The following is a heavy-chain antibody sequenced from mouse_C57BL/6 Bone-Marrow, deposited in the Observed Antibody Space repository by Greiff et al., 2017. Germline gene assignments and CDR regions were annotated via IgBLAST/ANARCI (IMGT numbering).Heavy chain of an antibody. J-gene: IGHJ2*01. CDR3: ARRGDSSGYEGYFDY. D-gene: IGHD3-2*02. CDR2: ILPGSGST. Sequence: QVQLQQSGAELMKPGASVKLSCKATGYTFTGYWIEWVKQRPGHGLGWIGEILPGSGSTNYTEKFKGKATFTADTSSNTAYMQLSSLTTEDSAIYYCARRGDSSGYEGYFDYWGQGTTLTVSS. V-gene: IGHV1-9*01. CDR1: GYTFTGYW.